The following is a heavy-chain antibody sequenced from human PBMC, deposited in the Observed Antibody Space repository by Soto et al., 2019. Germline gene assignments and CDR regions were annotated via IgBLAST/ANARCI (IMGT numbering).Heavy chain of an antibody. CDR2: IYYSGST. Sequence: QVQLQESGPGLVKPSQTLSLTCSVSGGSISSGGYYWSWIRQHPEKGLEWIGYIYYSGSTNYNPSLKSRVIISVDTSSNRFSLDLRSLTAADTAIYYCARHSASWQWFDYWGQGNLVTVSS. V-gene: IGHV4-31*03. J-gene: IGHJ5*01. D-gene: IGHD1-26*01. CDR1: GGSISSGGYY. CDR3: ARHSASWQWFDY.